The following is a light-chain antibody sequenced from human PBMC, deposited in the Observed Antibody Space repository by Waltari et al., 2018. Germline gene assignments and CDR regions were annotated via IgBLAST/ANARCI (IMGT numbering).Light chain of an antibody. CDR3: SSYTKNNTWV. V-gene: IGLV2-14*03. Sequence: QSALTQAASVSGSPGQSITISCTGTSTDVGGYNDVSWFQQHPGKAPKLMIYDVSNRPSGVSNRFSGSKSGNTASLTISGLQAEDEADYYCSSYTKNNTWVFGGGTKLTVL. J-gene: IGLJ3*02. CDR2: DVS. CDR1: STDVGGYND.